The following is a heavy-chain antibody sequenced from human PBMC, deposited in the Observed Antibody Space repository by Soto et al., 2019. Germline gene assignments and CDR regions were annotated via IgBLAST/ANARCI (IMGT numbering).Heavy chain of an antibody. CDR1: GGSISNYY. J-gene: IGHJ4*02. CDR3: ARQRRDFDY. CDR2: IFSSGST. Sequence: QVQLQESGPGLVKPSETLSLTCTVSGGSISNYYWSWIRQPPGKGLQWIGYIFSSGSTNYNPPLKSRVTISVDTSKNQCSLNLGSVTAPDTAVYYCARQRRDFDYWGQGSLVTVSS. V-gene: IGHV4-59*08.